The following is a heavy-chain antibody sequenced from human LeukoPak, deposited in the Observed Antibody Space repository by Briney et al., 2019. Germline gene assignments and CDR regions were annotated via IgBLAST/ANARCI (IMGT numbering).Heavy chain of an antibody. Sequence: GGSLRLSCAASGFTFSSYSMNWVRQAPGKGLEWVSSISSSSSYIYYADSVKGRFTISRDNAKNSLYLQMNSLRAEDTAVYYCARDRSETYDSSGWDWYFDLWGRGTLVTVSS. CDR2: ISSSSSYI. CDR1: GFTFSSYS. CDR3: ARDRSETYDSSGWDWYFDL. J-gene: IGHJ2*01. D-gene: IGHD3-22*01. V-gene: IGHV3-21*01.